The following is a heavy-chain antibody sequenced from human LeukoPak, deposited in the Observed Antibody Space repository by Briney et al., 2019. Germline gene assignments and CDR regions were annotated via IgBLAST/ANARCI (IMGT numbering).Heavy chain of an antibody. CDR3: ARDLPYGGNRAFDY. J-gene: IGHJ4*02. Sequence: SQTLSLTCTVSRGSLSSGDYYWSWIRQPPGKGLEWIGYIYYSGSTSYNPSLQSRVPISVDTSKNQFSLKLSSVTAADTAVYYCARDLPYGGNRAFDYWGQGTLVTVSS. CDR2: IYYSGST. CDR1: RGSLSSGDYY. V-gene: IGHV4-30-4*08. D-gene: IGHD4-23*01.